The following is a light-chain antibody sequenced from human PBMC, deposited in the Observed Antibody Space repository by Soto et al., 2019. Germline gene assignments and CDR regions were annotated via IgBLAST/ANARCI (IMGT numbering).Light chain of an antibody. CDR2: AVN. CDR3: CSYAGSYTYV. V-gene: IGLV2-11*01. Sequence: QSVLTQPRSVSGSPGQSVTISCTGTRNDVGGYTSVSWYQQHPGKTPKLIISAVNKRPSGVPDRFSGSKSGNTASLTISGLKAEDEADYFCCSYAGSYTYVFGSGTKVTVL. CDR1: RNDVGGYTS. J-gene: IGLJ1*01.